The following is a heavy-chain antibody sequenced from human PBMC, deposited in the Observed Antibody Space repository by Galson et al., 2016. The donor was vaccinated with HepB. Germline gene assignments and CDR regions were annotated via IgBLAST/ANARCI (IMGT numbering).Heavy chain of an antibody. D-gene: IGHD2-2*01. V-gene: IGHV6-1*01. Sequence: CAISGDSVSSNNAGWNWIRQSSSRGLEWLGKTYYWSKWYNDYSVSLKGRITITSDTSKNQFSLHLNSVTPEDTAVYYCAREPPVVPPTYYYYMDVWGEGTTVTVSS. CDR1: GDSVSSNNAG. CDR2: TYYWSKWYN. J-gene: IGHJ6*03. CDR3: AREPPVVPPTYYYYMDV.